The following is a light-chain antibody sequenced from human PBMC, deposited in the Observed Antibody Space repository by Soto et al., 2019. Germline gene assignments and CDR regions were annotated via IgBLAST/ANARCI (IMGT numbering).Light chain of an antibody. V-gene: IGKV3-20*01. CDR2: GAS. J-gene: IGKJ2*01. CDR1: QSVSSSS. CDR3: QQYGSSPPRYT. Sequence: EIVLTQSPGTLSLSPGERATLSCRASQSVSSSSLAWYQQKPGQAPRPLSYGASSRATGIPDRFSGSGSGTDFTLTISRLEPEDFAVYYCQQYGSSPPRYTFGQGTKLEIK.